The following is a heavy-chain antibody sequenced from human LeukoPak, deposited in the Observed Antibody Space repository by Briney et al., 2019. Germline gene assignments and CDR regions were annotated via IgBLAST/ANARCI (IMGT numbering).Heavy chain of an antibody. CDR1: GGPISSDC. V-gene: IGHV4-59*08. Sequence: PSETLSLTCTVSGGPISSDCWSWIRQPPGKGLEWIGSIYYSGSTNYNPSLKSRVTISVDTSKHQFSLKLSSVTAADTAVYYCARLVFGVGNWWFDPWGQGALVTVSS. CDR2: IYYSGST. CDR3: ARLVFGVGNWWFDP. J-gene: IGHJ5*02. D-gene: IGHD3-3*01.